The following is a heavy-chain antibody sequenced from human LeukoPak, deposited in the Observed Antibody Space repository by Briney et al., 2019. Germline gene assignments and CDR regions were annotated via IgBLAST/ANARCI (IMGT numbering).Heavy chain of an antibody. CDR3: ARAYGDYAAYWYFTL. D-gene: IGHD4/OR15-4a*01. CDR2: IDYSGTT. J-gene: IGHJ2*01. CDR1: GVSSGTYY. V-gene: IGHV4-59*01. Sequence: SETLSLTCTVSGVSSGTYYWNWLRQPPGKGLEWIGYIDYSGTTSYNPSLKSRLSISLDTSQSQLSLRLTSVTTADTAVYYCARAYGDYAAYWYFTLWGRGTLVTVSS.